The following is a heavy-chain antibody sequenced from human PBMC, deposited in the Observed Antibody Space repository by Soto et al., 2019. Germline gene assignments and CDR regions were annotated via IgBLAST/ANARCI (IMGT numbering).Heavy chain of an antibody. D-gene: IGHD3-22*01. CDR1: GFTVSSNY. CDR3: ARAQYDSSGYPNAAFDI. V-gene: IGHV3-53*01. CDR2: IYSGGST. J-gene: IGHJ3*02. Sequence: GGSLRLSCAASGFTVSSNYMSWVRQAPGKGLEWVSVIYSGGSTYYADSVKGRFTISRDNSKNTLYLQMNSLRAEDTAVYYCARAQYDSSGYPNAAFDIWGQGTMVTVSS.